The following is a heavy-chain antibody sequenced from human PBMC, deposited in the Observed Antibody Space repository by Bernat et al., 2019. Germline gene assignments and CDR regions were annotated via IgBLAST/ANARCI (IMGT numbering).Heavy chain of an antibody. V-gene: IGHV3-30-3*01. D-gene: IGHD3-22*01. CDR3: AREPSSGYYYCDY. CDR2: ISYDGSNK. Sequence: QVQLVESGGGVVQPGRSLRLSCAVSGFTFSSYAMHWVRQAPGKGLEWVAVISYDGSNKYYADSVKGRFTISRDNSKNTLYLQMNSLRPEDSALYYCAREPSSGYYYCDYWGQGTLVTVSS. CDR1: GFTFSSYA. J-gene: IGHJ4*02.